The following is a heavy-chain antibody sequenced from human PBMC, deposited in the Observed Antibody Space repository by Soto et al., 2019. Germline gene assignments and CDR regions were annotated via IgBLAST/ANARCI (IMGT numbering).Heavy chain of an antibody. D-gene: IGHD3-16*02. V-gene: IGHV3-23*01. CDR1: GLTFDGYG. Sequence: GGSLRLSCAASGLTFDGYGVSWVRQAPGKGLEWVSGISRSGDTTSYADSVKGRFTISRDNSENTLYLQMNSLRVEDTALYYCAKDLYDYIWGTYRGFDAWGQGTLVTVSS. J-gene: IGHJ5*02. CDR3: AKDLYDYIWGTYRGFDA. CDR2: ISRSGDTT.